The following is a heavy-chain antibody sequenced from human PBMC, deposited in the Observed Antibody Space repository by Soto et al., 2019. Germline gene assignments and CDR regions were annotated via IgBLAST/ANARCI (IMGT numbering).Heavy chain of an antibody. CDR1: GGSISSGGYY. CDR2: IYYSGST. CDR3: ARDRRPNWFDP. V-gene: IGHV4-31*03. Sequence: QVQLQESGPGLVKPSQTLSLTCTVSGGSISSGGYYWSWIRQHPGKGLEWIGYIYYSGSTYYNPSLKGRVTISVDTSKNQFSQKLSSVTAADTAVYYCARDRRPNWFDPWGQGTLVTVSS. J-gene: IGHJ5*02.